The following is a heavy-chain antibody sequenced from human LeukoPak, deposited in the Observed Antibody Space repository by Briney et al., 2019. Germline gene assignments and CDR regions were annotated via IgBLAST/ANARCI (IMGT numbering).Heavy chain of an antibody. CDR2: IKQDGSEK. CDR3: ARDGRSGSYHFDY. Sequence: GGSLRLSCAASGFTFSSYWMGWVRQAPGKGLEWVANIKQDGSEKYYVDSVKGRFTISRDNAKNSLYLQMNSLRAEDTAVYYCARDGRSGSYHFDYWGQGTLVTVSS. J-gene: IGHJ4*02. D-gene: IGHD1-26*01. V-gene: IGHV3-7*01. CDR1: GFTFSSYW.